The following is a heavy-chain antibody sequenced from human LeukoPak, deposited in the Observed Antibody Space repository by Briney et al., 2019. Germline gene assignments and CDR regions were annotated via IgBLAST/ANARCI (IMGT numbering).Heavy chain of an antibody. V-gene: IGHV1-2*02. Sequence: GGSLRLSCAASGYTFIGNYMHWVRQAPGQGLEWMGWINPNSGGTNYAQKFQGRVTMTRDTSISTAYMELSRLRSDDTAVYYCARDPVELATTEYDYWGQGTLVTVSS. CDR1: GYTFIGNY. D-gene: IGHD5-24*01. CDR3: ARDPVELATTEYDY. J-gene: IGHJ4*02. CDR2: INPNSGGT.